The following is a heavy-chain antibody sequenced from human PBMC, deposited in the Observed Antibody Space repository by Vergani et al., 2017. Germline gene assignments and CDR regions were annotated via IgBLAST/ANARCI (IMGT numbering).Heavy chain of an antibody. D-gene: IGHD3-10*01. J-gene: IGHJ5*02. CDR2: MYHSGST. CDR1: AGSMSGYY. V-gene: IGHV4-59*01. Sequence: QVRLQESGPGLVKPSETLSLTCSVSAGSMSGYYWSWIRQPPGKELEWIGYMYHSGSTNYNPSLETRVTISGDTSKNQFSLKLNSVTAADTAVYYCGRVADFYGLGSRLLDLWGQGILVTVSS. CDR3: GRVADFYGLGSRLLDL.